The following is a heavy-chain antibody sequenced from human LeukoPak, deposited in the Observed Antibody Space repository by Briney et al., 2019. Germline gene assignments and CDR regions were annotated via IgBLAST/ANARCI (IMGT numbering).Heavy chain of an antibody. D-gene: IGHD5-12*01. CDR3: AKDGSGLTDYLDQ. CDR1: GFTFSGYG. Sequence: PGGSLRLSCAASGFTFSGYGMHWVRQTPGKGLEWVAVISYDGSNKYYADSVKGRFTISRDNSKNTMYLQMNSLRAEDTAMYYCAKDGSGLTDYLDQWGQGTLVTVSS. V-gene: IGHV3-30*18. J-gene: IGHJ4*02. CDR2: ISYDGSNK.